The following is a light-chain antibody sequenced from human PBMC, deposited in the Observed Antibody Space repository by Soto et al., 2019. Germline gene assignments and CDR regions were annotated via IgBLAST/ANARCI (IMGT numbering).Light chain of an antibody. CDR1: QSVNNN. J-gene: IGKJ1*01. CDR2: GAS. Sequence: EIVMTQSPATLSVSPGERATLSCRASQSVNNNLAWYQQKPGQAPRLLIYGASTRATSIPARFSGSGSGTEFTLTISSLQSEDFAVYYCQQYNNWWTFGQGTKVDIK. CDR3: QQYNNWWT. V-gene: IGKV3-15*01.